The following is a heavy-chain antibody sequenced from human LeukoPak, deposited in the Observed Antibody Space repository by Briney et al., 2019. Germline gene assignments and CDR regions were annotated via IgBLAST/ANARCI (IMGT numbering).Heavy chain of an antibody. V-gene: IGHV3-15*01. CDR1: GFTFSDAW. J-gene: IGHJ4*02. CDR2: IKTKSEGETT. Sequence: GGSLRLSCAASGFTFSDAWMSWVRQAPGRGLEWVGRIKTKSEGETTAYAAPVKGRFTISRDDSKNMLYLQMNSLKIEDTAVYYCATDPGATGGFDYWGQGTLVTVSS. D-gene: IGHD4/OR15-4a*01. CDR3: ATDPGATGGFDY.